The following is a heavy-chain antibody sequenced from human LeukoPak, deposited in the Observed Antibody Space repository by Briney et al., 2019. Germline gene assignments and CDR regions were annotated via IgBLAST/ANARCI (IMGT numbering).Heavy chain of an antibody. D-gene: IGHD6-19*01. CDR3: AKGSSGWYKSALDY. Sequence: GGSLRLSCAGSGFTFSTCGMHWVRQAPGKGLEWVAVISYDGSNKYYADFVKGRFTISRDNSKNTLNLQMNSLRTEDTAVYYCAKGSSGWYKSALDYWGQGTLVTVSS. CDR2: ISYDGSNK. J-gene: IGHJ4*02. V-gene: IGHV3-30*18. CDR1: GFTFSTCG.